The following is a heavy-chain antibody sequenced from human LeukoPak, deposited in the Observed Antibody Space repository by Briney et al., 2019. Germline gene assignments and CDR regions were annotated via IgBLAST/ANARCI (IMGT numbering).Heavy chain of an antibody. Sequence: PGGSLRLSCAASGFTFSSYGMHWVRQAPGKGLEWVAVIWYDGSNKYYADSVKGRFTISRDNSKNTLYLQMNSLRAEDTAVYYCAKYSGSSPGDWFDPWGQGTLVTVSS. V-gene: IGHV3-33*06. CDR1: GFTFSSYG. CDR3: AKYSGSSPGDWFDP. J-gene: IGHJ5*02. CDR2: IWYDGSNK. D-gene: IGHD1-26*01.